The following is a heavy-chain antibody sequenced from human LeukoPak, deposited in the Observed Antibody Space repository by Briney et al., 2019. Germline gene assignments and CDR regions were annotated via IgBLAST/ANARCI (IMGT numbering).Heavy chain of an antibody. CDR2: IYYSGST. J-gene: IGHJ4*02. Sequence: SETLSLTCTVSGGSISSYYWSWIRQPTGKGLEWIGYIYYSGSTNYNPSLKSRVTISVDTSKNQFSLKLSSVTAADTAVYYCARGITIFGVVIDDYFDYWGQGTLVTVSS. V-gene: IGHV4-59*01. CDR3: ARGITIFGVVIDDYFDY. CDR1: GGSISSYY. D-gene: IGHD3-3*01.